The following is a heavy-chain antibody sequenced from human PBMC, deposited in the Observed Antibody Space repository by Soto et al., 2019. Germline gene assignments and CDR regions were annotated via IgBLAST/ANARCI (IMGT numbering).Heavy chain of an antibody. CDR1: GFTFSSYW. J-gene: IGHJ5*02. V-gene: IGHV3-74*01. CDR3: ARGAYSGSSVTSLPDWFDP. D-gene: IGHD1-26*01. CDR2: INSDGSST. Sequence: GGSLRLSCAASGFTFSSYWMHWVRQAPGKGLVWVSRINSDGSSTSYADSVKGRFSISRDNAKNTLYLQMNSLRAEDTAVYYCARGAYSGSSVTSLPDWFDPWGQGTLVTVSS.